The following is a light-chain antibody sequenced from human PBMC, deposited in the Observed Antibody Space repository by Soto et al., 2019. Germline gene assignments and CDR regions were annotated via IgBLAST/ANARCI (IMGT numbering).Light chain of an antibody. CDR3: AVWDDSLNGHLL. V-gene: IGLV1-44*01. J-gene: IGLJ2*01. CDR2: TDD. Sequence: QSVLTQPPSASGTPGQRATISCSGSNSNIGTNPVNWYQQLPGTAPKLLIHTDDQRPSGVPDRFSGSKSGTSASLAISGLQCEDEADYYCAVWDDSLNGHLLFGGGTQLTVL. CDR1: NSNIGTNP.